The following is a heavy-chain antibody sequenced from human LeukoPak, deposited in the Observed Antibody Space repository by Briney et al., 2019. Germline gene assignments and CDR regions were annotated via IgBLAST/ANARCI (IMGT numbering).Heavy chain of an antibody. CDR3: TSLSFGVAGSTDFDY. J-gene: IGHJ4*02. Sequence: PGGSLRLSCAASGFIFSGSAIHWVRQAPGKGLEWVGRIRSKAGNYATAYAASVKGRFTISRDDSKNTAYLQMNSLKTEDTALYYCTSLSFGVAGSTDFDYWGQGTLVTVSS. V-gene: IGHV3-73*01. CDR2: IRSKAGNYAT. CDR1: GFIFSGSA. D-gene: IGHD3-16*01.